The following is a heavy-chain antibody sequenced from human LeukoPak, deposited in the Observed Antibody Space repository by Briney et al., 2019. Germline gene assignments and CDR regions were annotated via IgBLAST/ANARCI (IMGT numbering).Heavy chain of an antibody. Sequence: PSETLSLTCTVSGGSISSYYWSWIRQPPGKGLEWIGYIYYSGSTNYNPSLKSRVTISVDTSKNQFSLKLSSVTAADTAVYYCARDRRNGYNLNWYFDLWGRGTLVTVPS. CDR1: GGSISSYY. D-gene: IGHD5-24*01. J-gene: IGHJ2*01. V-gene: IGHV4-59*01. CDR2: IYYSGST. CDR3: ARDRRNGYNLNWYFDL.